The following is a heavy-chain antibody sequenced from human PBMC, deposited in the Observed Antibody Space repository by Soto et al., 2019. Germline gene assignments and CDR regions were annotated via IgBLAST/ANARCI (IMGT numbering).Heavy chain of an antibody. D-gene: IGHD3-10*01. V-gene: IGHV4-30-4*01. CDR1: GDSMGSGDYY. J-gene: IGHJ5*02. CDR3: SRGSTYYGFLT. Sequence: QVQLQESGPGLVKPSQTLSLTCTVSGDSMGSGDYYWTWIRQPPGKGLEWIGYIYYIGTTFYNPSLESRVNISIDTSKNHFSLRLTSVTAADTAVYYYSRGSTYYGFLTWGQGTLVTVTS. CDR2: IYYIGTT.